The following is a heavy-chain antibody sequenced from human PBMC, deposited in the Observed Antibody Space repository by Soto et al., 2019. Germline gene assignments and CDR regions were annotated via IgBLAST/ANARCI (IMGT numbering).Heavy chain of an antibody. J-gene: IGHJ4*02. CDR2: INHAGST. D-gene: IGHD3-16*01. CDR1: GDSISGFY. Sequence: QVQLQESGPGLVKPSETLSLTCTVSGDSISGFYWSWIRQPPGKGLEWIGYINHAGSTYYSPSLQSRVTISLDSSKHQFSLILTSVIAADTAVYFCATFRRNYFDNWGQGTLVTVSS. CDR3: ATFRRNYFDN. V-gene: IGHV4-59*01.